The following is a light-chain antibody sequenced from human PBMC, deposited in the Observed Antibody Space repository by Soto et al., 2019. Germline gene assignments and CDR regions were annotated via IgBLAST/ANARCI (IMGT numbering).Light chain of an antibody. CDR2: EVS. CDR3: CSYTSTNSRV. V-gene: IGLV2-14*01. J-gene: IGLJ3*02. Sequence: QSALTQPASMSGSPGQSITICCTGTSNDVGGYNYVSWYQQHPGKAPKLMIFEVSNRPSGVSNRFSGSKSGNTASLTISGLQAEDEAYYYCCSYTSTNSRVFGGGTKLTVL. CDR1: SNDVGGYNY.